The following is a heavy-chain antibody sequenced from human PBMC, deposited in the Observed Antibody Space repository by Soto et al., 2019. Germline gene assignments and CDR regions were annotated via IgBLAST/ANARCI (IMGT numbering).Heavy chain of an antibody. J-gene: IGHJ4*02. CDR3: AKDRGMYCSGGSCCPSFGY. D-gene: IGHD2-15*01. CDR1: GFTFSGYA. CDR2: ISGSGGGT. Sequence: GGSLRLSCAASGFTFSGYAMSWVRPAPGRGLEWVSAISGSGGGTYYADSVKVRLTLSRDNSKNTLYLQMNSLRAEEPAVYYCAKDRGMYCSGGSCCPSFGYWGQGTLVTVSS. V-gene: IGHV3-23*01.